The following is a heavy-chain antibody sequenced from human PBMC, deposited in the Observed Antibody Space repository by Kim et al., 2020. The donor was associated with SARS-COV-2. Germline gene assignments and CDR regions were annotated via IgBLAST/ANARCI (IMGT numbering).Heavy chain of an antibody. V-gene: IGHV4-61*01. CDR2: IYYSGST. CDR3: ARGIRGYSYGYGMDV. Sequence: SETLSLTCTVSGGSVSSGSYYWSWIRQPPGKGLEWIGYIYYSGSTNYNPSLKSRVTISVDTSKNQFSLKLSSVTAADTAVYYCARGIRGYSYGYGMDVWG. J-gene: IGHJ6*01. CDR1: GGSVSSGSYY. D-gene: IGHD5-18*01.